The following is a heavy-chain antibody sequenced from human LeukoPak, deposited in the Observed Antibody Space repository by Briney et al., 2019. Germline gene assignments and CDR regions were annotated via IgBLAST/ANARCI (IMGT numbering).Heavy chain of an antibody. J-gene: IGHJ4*02. CDR1: SYSISSGYY. D-gene: IGHD3-9*01. CDR3: ASMTGSDHYYFDY. CDR2: IYHSGST. V-gene: IGHV4-38-2*02. Sequence: SETLSLTCTVSSYSISSGYYWGWIRQPSGKGLEWIGSIYHSGSTYFNPSLKSRVTISVDTSKNQFSLKLSSVTAADTAVYYCASMTGSDHYYFDYWGQGSLVTVSP.